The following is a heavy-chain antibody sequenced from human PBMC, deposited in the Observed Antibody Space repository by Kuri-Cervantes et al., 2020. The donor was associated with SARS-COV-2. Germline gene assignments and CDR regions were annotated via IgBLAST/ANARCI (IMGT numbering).Heavy chain of an antibody. Sequence: SVKVSCKASGGTFSSYAISWVRQAPGQGLEWMGGIIPILGIANYARKFQGRVTITADKSTSTAYMELSSLRSEDTAVYYCAREGDYGDAFDIWGQGTMVTVSS. CDR2: IIPILGIA. V-gene: IGHV1-69*10. D-gene: IGHD4-17*01. J-gene: IGHJ3*02. CDR1: GGTFSSYA. CDR3: AREGDYGDAFDI.